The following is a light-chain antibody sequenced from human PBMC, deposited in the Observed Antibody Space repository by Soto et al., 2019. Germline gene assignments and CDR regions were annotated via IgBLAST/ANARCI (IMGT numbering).Light chain of an antibody. Sequence: DIVMAQSPDSLAVSLGERATINCKSSQSVLYSSNNKNYLAWYQQKPGQPPKLLIYWASTRASGVPDRFSGSGSGTNFTLTISSRQAEDVAVYYCQQYYTTPAWTFGQGTKVEIK. CDR1: QSVLYSSNNKNY. J-gene: IGKJ1*01. CDR3: QQYYTTPAWT. V-gene: IGKV4-1*01. CDR2: WAS.